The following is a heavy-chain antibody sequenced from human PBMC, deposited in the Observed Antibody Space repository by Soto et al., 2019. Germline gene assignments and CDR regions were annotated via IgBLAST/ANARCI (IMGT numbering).Heavy chain of an antibody. J-gene: IGHJ4*02. V-gene: IGHV4-59*01. CDR2: IYYSGST. CDR1: GGSISSYY. CDR3: ARGSSGWSVYYYFDY. Sequence: PSETLSLTCTVSGGSISSYYWSWIRQPPGKGLEWIGYIYYSGSTNYNPSLKSRVTISVDTSKNQFSLELSSVTAADTAVYYCARGSSGWSVYYYFDYWGQGTLVTVSS. D-gene: IGHD6-19*01.